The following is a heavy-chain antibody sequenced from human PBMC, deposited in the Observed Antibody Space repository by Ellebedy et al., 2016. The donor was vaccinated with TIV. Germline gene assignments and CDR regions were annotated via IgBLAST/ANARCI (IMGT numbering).Heavy chain of an antibody. CDR3: ARLGVIAAAGASDY. J-gene: IGHJ4*02. V-gene: IGHV3-11*01. CDR2: ISYSGDLM. D-gene: IGHD6-13*01. CDR1: GFTFSGYY. Sequence: GESLKISCAASGFTFSGYYMSWLRQAPGKGPEWVSYISYSGDLMYYADSVKGRFTTSRDNAGNSLYLQMNSLRAEDTAVYYCARLGVIAAAGASDYWGQGTLVIVSS.